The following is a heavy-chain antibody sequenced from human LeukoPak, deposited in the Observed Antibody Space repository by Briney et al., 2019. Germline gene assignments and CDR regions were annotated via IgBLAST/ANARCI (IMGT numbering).Heavy chain of an antibody. V-gene: IGHV2-5*02. D-gene: IGHD5-18*01. CDR3: VHSKGHSYGSFRDAFDV. CDR2: IFWDDDE. Sequence: SGPTLVNPTQTLTLTCSLSGFSVSTSGVGVGWIRQPPGKALEWLALIFWDDDERYSPSLKSRLTISKDTSKNQVVLTMTNMDPVDTATHYCVHSKGHSYGSFRDAFDVWGQGTLVTVSS. CDR1: GFSVSTSGVG. J-gene: IGHJ3*01.